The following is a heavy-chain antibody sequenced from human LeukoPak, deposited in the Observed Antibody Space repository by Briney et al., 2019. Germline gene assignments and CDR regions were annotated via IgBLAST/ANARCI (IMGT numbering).Heavy chain of an antibody. V-gene: IGHV1-8*03. D-gene: IGHD3-22*01. CDR3: ARGSRDSSGYSLGFDY. CDR1: GYTFTSYD. Sequence: GASVKVSCKASGYTFTSYDINWMRQATGQGLEWMGWMNPNSGNTGYAQKFQGRVTITRNTSISTAYMELSSLRSEDTAVYYCARGSRDSSGYSLGFDYWGQGTLVTVSS. J-gene: IGHJ4*02. CDR2: MNPNSGNT.